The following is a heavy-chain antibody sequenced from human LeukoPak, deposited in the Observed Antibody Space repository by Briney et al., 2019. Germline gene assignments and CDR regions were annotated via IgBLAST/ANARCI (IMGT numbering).Heavy chain of an antibody. CDR2: YSGRGSST. CDR3: AKLLGGYGIGYFDY. Sequence: GGSLRLSCAASGFTFSSYAMSWARQAPGKGLGWASAYSGRGSSTYYADSVKGRFTISRDNSKNALYLQMNSLRAEDTAVYYCAKLLGGYGIGYFDYWGQGTLVTVSS. CDR1: GFTFSSYA. D-gene: IGHD3-22*01. V-gene: IGHV3-23*01. J-gene: IGHJ4*02.